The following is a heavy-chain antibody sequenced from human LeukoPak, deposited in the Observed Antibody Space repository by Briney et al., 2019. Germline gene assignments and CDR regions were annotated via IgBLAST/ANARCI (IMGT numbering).Heavy chain of an antibody. V-gene: IGHV3-23*01. CDR2: ISGSGGST. Sequence: GGSLRLSCAASGFTVSSYAMSWVRQAPGKGLEWVSAISGSGGSTYYADSVKGRFTISRDNSKNTLYLQMNSLRAEDTAVYYCAKDRIIVGATFFDYWGQGTLVTVSS. CDR1: GFTVSSYA. J-gene: IGHJ4*02. D-gene: IGHD1-26*01. CDR3: AKDRIIVGATFFDY.